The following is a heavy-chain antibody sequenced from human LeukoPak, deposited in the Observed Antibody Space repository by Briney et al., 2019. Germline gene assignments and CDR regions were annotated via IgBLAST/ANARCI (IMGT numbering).Heavy chain of an antibody. CDR3: AKDRPHPSAEPTNFDY. D-gene: IGHD1-14*01. V-gene: IGHV3-23*01. J-gene: IGHJ4*02. Sequence: GGSLRLSCAASGFTFSTYAMSGVREAPGKGLECVSATSGSGGSKYYADSVKGRFTITRDNSKNTLYLQMNSLRDEDTAVYYCAKDRPHPSAEPTNFDYWGQGTLVTVSS. CDR2: TSGSGGSK. CDR1: GFTFSTYA.